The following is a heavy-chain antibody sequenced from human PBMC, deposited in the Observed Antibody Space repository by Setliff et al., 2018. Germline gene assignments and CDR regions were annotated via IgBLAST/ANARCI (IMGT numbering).Heavy chain of an antibody. J-gene: IGHJ3*02. CDR2: ISSNGGST. Sequence: GGSLRLSCSASGFTFSSYAMHSVRQAPGKGLEYVSAISSNGGSTYYADSVKARFTISRENAKNTLYLQMSSLRAEDTVLYYCVKGYCSGGSCYLGAFDIWGQGTMVTVSS. V-gene: IGHV3-64D*09. CDR1: GFTFSSYA. CDR3: VKGYCSGGSCYLGAFDI. D-gene: IGHD2-15*01.